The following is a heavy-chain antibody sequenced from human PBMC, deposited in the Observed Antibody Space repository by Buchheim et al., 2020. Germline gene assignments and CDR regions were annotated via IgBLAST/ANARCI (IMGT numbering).Heavy chain of an antibody. CDR3: AKDGTLAAAATTYFNY. J-gene: IGHJ4*02. V-gene: IGHV3-23*01. D-gene: IGHD6-13*01. CDR1: GFTFSSYA. CDR2: ISGSGGDR. Sequence: QLLESGGGLAQPGGSLRLSCAASGFTFSSYAMSWVRQAPGKGLEWVSVISGSGGDRYYADSVKGRFTISRDNSKNTLYLQMNSLRAEDTAVYYCAKDGTLAAAATTYFNYWGQGTL.